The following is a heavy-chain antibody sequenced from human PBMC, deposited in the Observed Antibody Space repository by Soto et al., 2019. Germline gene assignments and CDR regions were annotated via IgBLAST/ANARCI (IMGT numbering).Heavy chain of an antibody. V-gene: IGHV1-3*01. CDR3: ARDTREVRGVQNDY. Sequence: ASVKVSCKAAGYTFSNYAMHWVGQAPGQRLEWMGWINAGNGNTKYSQKFQGRVTITRDTSASTVYMELSSLRSEDTAVYYCARDTREVRGVQNDYWG. J-gene: IGHJ4*01. D-gene: IGHD3-10*01. CDR1: GYTFSNYA. CDR2: INAGNGNT.